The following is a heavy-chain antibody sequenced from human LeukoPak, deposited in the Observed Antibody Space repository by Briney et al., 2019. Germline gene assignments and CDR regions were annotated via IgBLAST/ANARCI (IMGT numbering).Heavy chain of an antibody. J-gene: IGHJ3*02. V-gene: IGHV4-38-2*01. CDR3: ARLMRDSGYYVDAFDI. Sequence: PSETLSLTCAVSSYPISSGYYWGWIRQPPGKGLEWIGTIYHSGNTYYNPSLNSRVTISADTSNNHLSLKMNSVTAADTAVYYCARLMRDSGYYVDAFDIWGQGKMVTVSS. CDR1: SYPISSGYY. CDR2: IYHSGNT. D-gene: IGHD3-3*01.